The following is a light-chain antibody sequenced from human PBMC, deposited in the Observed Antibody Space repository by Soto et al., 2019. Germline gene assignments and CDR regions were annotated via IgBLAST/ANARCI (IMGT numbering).Light chain of an antibody. CDR2: GAS. CDR3: QQYGSSGT. Sequence: EIVMTQSPATLSVSPGERATLSCRASQIVNNNYLAWYQQKPGQAPRLLIYGASNRATGIPDRFSGSGSGTDFTLTISRLEPEDFAVYYCQQYGSSGTFGQGTKV. J-gene: IGKJ1*01. CDR1: QIVNNNY. V-gene: IGKV3-20*01.